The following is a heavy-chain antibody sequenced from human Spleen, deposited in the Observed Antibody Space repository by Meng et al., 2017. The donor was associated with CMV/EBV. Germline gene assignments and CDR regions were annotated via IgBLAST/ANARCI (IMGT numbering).Heavy chain of an antibody. CDR1: GFTFSSYA. D-gene: IGHD1-26*01. J-gene: IGHJ4*02. Sequence: GGSLRLSCAASGFTFSSYAMSWVRQAPEKGLEWVSSISDSGGSAYYADSVKGRFTISRDNAKNSLYLQMNSLRAEDTAVYCCARARRYSGSWSLFDYWGQGALVTVSS. CDR2: ISDSGGSA. V-gene: IGHV3-23*01. CDR3: ARARRYSGSWSLFDY.